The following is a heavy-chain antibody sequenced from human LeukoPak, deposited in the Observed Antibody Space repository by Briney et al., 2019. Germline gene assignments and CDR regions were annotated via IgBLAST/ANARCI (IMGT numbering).Heavy chain of an antibody. D-gene: IGHD3-16*02. CDR2: IVSSGTST. V-gene: IGHV3-23*01. J-gene: IGHJ4*02. CDR1: GLTFSSYV. Sequence: GGSLRLSCAASGLTFSSYVMSWVRQAPGKGLEWVSGIVSSGTSTYYADSVNGRFTISRDNSNNTLYLQMNSLRAEETAVYYCAKIKRRVITFGGIIVDWGQGTLVTVSS. CDR3: AKIKRRVITFGGIIVD.